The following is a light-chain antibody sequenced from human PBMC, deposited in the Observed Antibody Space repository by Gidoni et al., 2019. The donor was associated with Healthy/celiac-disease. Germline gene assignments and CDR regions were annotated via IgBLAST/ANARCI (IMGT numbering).Light chain of an antibody. CDR1: QSLLHSNGYNY. V-gene: IGKV2-28*01. Sequence: DIVMPQSPLSLPVTPGEPDSISCRSSQSLLHSNGYNYLDWYLQKPGHSPQLLIYLGSNRASGVPDRFSGSGSGTDLTLKISRVEDEDVGVYYCIQALQTPTFXQXTKVEIK. J-gene: IGKJ1*01. CDR3: IQALQTPT. CDR2: LGS.